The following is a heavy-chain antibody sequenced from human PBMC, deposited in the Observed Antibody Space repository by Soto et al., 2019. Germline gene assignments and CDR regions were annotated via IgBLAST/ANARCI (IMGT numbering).Heavy chain of an antibody. CDR2: INRNGGYT. CDR3: ARKLDGSYLFDG. CDR1: GCIFEAYA. Sequence: GGSLILSCEGSGCIFEAYAMHWVRQIPGKGLEWLSGINRNGGYTDYADSVKGRFTISRDNAKKTLYLEMNSLRLDDTAFYYCARKLDGSYLFDGWGQGTLVTVSS. J-gene: IGHJ4*01. V-gene: IGHV3-9*01. D-gene: IGHD3-16*02.